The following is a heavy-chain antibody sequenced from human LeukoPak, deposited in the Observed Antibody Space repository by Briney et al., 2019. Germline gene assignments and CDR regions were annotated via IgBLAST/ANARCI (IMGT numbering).Heavy chain of an antibody. CDR1: GFTFSSYA. CDR3: ARATGYLL. Sequence: GGSLRLSCAASGFTFSSYAMSWVRQAPGKGLEWVSTISNSDGSTYYVDSVKGRFTISRDNSENTLYLQMNSLRAEDTAVYYCARATGYLLWGQGTLVIVSS. J-gene: IGHJ4*02. D-gene: IGHD1-14*01. CDR2: ISNSDGST. V-gene: IGHV3-23*01.